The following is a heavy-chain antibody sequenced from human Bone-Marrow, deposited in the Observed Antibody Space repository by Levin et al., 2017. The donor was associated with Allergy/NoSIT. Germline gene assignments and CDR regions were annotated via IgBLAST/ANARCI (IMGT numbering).Heavy chain of an antibody. J-gene: IGHJ4*02. V-gene: IGHV3-33*01. CDR3: ARGGVGIAARLRGDY. CDR2: IWYDGSNK. Sequence: GGSLRLSCAASGFIFSNYGMHWVRQAPGKGLEWVAVIWYDGSNKYYADSVKGRFTISRDNSKNTLYLLMNSLRAEDTAVYYCARGGVGIAARLRGDYWGQGTLVTVSS. CDR1: GFIFSNYG. D-gene: IGHD6-6*01.